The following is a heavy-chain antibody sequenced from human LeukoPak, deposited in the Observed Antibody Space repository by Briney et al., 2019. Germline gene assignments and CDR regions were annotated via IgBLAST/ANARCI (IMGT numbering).Heavy chain of an antibody. CDR3: ARGYDFWSGDLNWFDP. D-gene: IGHD3-3*01. J-gene: IGHJ5*02. CDR2: ISSSSSYI. CDR1: GFTFSSYG. Sequence: GGSLRLSCAASGFTFSSYGMHWVRQAPGKGLEWVSSISSSSSYIYYADSVKGRFTISRDNAKNSLYLQMNSLRAEDTAVYYCARGYDFWSGDLNWFDPWGQGTLVTVSS. V-gene: IGHV3-21*01.